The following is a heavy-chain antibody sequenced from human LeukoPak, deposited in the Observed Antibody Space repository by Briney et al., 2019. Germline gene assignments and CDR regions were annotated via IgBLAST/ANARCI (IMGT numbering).Heavy chain of an antibody. CDR1: GYTFTGYY. Sequence: ASVKVSCKASGYTFTGYYMHWVRQAPGQGLEWMGWINPNSGGTNYAQKFQGRVTMTRDTSISTAYMELSRLRSDDTAVYYCARDDSTRYCSGGSCYPPGVYWFDPWGQGTLVTVSS. CDR2: INPNSGGT. V-gene: IGHV1-2*02. D-gene: IGHD2-15*01. CDR3: ARDDSTRYCSGGSCYPPGVYWFDP. J-gene: IGHJ5*02.